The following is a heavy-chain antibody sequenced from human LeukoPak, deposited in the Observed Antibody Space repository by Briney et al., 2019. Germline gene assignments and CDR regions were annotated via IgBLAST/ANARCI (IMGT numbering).Heavy chain of an antibody. CDR2: INHSGST. V-gene: IGHV4-34*01. CDR3: ARGIRSYYDSSGISYFDY. Sequence: MPSETLSLTCAVYGGSFSGYYWSWIRQPPGKGLEWIGEINHSGSTNYNPSLKSRVTISVDTSKNQFSLKLSSVTAADTAVYYCARGIRSYYDSSGISYFDYWGQGTLVTVSS. J-gene: IGHJ4*02. CDR1: GGSFSGYY. D-gene: IGHD3-22*01.